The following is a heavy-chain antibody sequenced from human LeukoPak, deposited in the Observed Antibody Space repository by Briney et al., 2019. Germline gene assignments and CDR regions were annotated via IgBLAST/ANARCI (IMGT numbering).Heavy chain of an antibody. J-gene: IGHJ3*02. Sequence: GGSLRLSCAASGFTFSSYAMSWVRQAPGKGLEWVSAISGSGGSTYYADSVKGRFTISRDNSKNTLYLQMNSLKAEDTAVYYCAKDQVGAYDAFDIWGQGTMVTVSS. D-gene: IGHD1-26*01. V-gene: IGHV3-23*01. CDR2: ISGSGGST. CDR3: AKDQVGAYDAFDI. CDR1: GFTFSSYA.